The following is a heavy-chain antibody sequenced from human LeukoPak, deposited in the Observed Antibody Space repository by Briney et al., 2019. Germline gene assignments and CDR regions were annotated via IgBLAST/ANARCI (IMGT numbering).Heavy chain of an antibody. Sequence: ASVKVSCKASGYTFTSYGISRVRQAPGQGLEWMGWISAYNGNTNYAQKLQGRVTMTTDTSTSTAYMELRSLRSDDTAVYYCARQGLGSSWYYFDYWGQGTLVTVSS. CDR2: ISAYNGNT. D-gene: IGHD6-13*01. V-gene: IGHV1-18*01. CDR1: GYTFTSYG. CDR3: ARQGLGSSWYYFDY. J-gene: IGHJ4*02.